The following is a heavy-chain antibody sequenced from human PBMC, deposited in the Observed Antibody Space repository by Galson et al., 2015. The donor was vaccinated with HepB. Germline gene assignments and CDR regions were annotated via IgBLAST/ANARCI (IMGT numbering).Heavy chain of an antibody. CDR2: IDPSDSYT. Sequence: QSGAEVKKPGESLRISCKGSGYSFTSYWISWVRQMPGKGLEWMGRIDPSDSYTNYSPSFQGHVTISADKSISTAYLQWSSLKASDTAMYYCARRFCSSSSCWYFDLWGRGTLVTVSS. D-gene: IGHD6-6*01. CDR3: ARRFCSSSSCWYFDL. CDR1: GYSFTSYW. V-gene: IGHV5-10-1*01. J-gene: IGHJ2*01.